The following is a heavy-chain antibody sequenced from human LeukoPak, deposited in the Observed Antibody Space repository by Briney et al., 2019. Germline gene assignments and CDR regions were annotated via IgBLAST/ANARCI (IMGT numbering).Heavy chain of an antibody. J-gene: IGHJ4*02. CDR2: ISYTGDNR. V-gene: IGHV3-23*01. D-gene: IGHD4-17*01. Sequence: PGGSLRLSCAASKFTFSNYDMSWVRQAPGKGLEWVSAISYTGDNRYYADSVKGRFTISRDNSKNTLYLQMNGLRAEDTAVYYCAKDLRTTVTPGYFDYWGQGTLVTVSS. CDR3: AKDLRTTVTPGYFDY. CDR1: KFTFSNYD.